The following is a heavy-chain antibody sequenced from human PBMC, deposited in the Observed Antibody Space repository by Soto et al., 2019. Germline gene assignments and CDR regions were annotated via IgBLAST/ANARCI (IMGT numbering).Heavy chain of an antibody. D-gene: IGHD6-19*01. CDR2: IYPGDSDT. Sequence: GEYLKICCKASGYTFTNYWIGWWRQMPEKGLEWMGIIYPGDSDTRYSPPFQGQVTISADKSISTAYLQWSSLKASDTAMYYCETQPQFSSGGYHFDNWRQRSLVTASS. CDR3: ETQPQFSSGGYHFDN. CDR1: GYTFTNYW. J-gene: IGHJ4*02. V-gene: IGHV5-51*01.